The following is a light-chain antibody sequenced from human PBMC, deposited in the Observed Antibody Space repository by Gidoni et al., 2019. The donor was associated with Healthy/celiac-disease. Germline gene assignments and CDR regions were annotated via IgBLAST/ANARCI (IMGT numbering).Light chain of an antibody. J-gene: IGKJ5*01. Sequence: EIVMTPSPATLSVSPGERATLSCRASQSVSSNLAWYQQKPGQAPRLLIYGASTRATGIPARFSGSGSGTEFTLTIRSLQSEDFAVYSCQQYNNWPPITFGQGTRLEIK. CDR3: QQYNNWPPIT. V-gene: IGKV3-15*01. CDR1: QSVSSN. CDR2: GAS.